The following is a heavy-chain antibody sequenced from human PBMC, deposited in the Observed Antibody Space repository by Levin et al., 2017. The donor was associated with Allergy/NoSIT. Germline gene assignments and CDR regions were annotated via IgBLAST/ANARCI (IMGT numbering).Heavy chain of an antibody. CDR3: ATGAQPTKFSSGWHSNPYYYYAMDV. CDR1: GYSFTSYW. CDR2: IYPGDSDT. D-gene: IGHD6-19*01. Sequence: LGESLKISCKGSGYSFTSYWIGWVRQMPGKGLEWMGIIYPGDSDTRYSPSFQGQVTLSADKSISTAYLQWSSLKASDTAMYYCATGAQPTKFSSGWHSNPYYYYAMDVWGQGTTVTVSS. J-gene: IGHJ6*02. V-gene: IGHV5-51*01.